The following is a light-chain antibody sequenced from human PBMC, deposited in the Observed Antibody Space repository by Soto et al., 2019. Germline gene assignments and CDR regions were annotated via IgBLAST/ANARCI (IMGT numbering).Light chain of an antibody. CDR1: SSNIGSNT. V-gene: IGLV1-44*01. CDR3: AAWDDSLNGGV. CDR2: SNN. Sequence: QAVLTQPPSASGTPGQRVTISCSGSSSNIGSNTVNWYQQLPGTAPKLLIYSNNQRPSGVPDRFSGSKSGTSASLANSGLQSEDEADYYCAAWDDSLNGGVFGTGTKLTVL. J-gene: IGLJ1*01.